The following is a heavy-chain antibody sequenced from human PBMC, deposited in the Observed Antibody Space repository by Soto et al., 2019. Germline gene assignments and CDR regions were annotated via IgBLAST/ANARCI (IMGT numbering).Heavy chain of an antibody. CDR1: GFTFSSYA. CDR2: ISGSGGST. V-gene: IGHV3-23*01. Sequence: GGSLRLSCAASGFTFSSYAMSWVRQAPGKGLEWVSAISGSGGSTYYADSVKGRFTISRDNSKNTLYLQMNSLRAEDTAVYYCAKVFRPVNYYGSGSYWGDAFDIWGQGTMVTVSS. D-gene: IGHD3-10*01. CDR3: AKVFRPVNYYGSGSYWGDAFDI. J-gene: IGHJ3*02.